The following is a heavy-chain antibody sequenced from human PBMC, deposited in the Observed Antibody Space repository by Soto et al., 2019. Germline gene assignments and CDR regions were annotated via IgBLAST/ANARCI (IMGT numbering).Heavy chain of an antibody. Sequence: VQLVESGGGVVHPGTSLRLSCVTSGFTFSSFAMDWVRQAPGKGLAWVAAISFDGRDISYRESVKGRFTISRDKFKNTVYLQMNSLRPEDTAVYYCAKESLDYFDSGRFYAPAFDHWGQGTLVTVSS. CDR2: ISFDGRDI. V-gene: IGHV3-30*18. CDR3: AKESLDYFDSGRFYAPAFDH. CDR1: GFTFSSFA. J-gene: IGHJ4*02. D-gene: IGHD3-10*01.